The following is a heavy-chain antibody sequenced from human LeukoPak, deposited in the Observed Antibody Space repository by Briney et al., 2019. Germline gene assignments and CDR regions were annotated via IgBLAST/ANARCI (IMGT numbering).Heavy chain of an antibody. J-gene: IGHJ6*04. Sequence: SETLSLTCTVSGGSISSSSYYWGWIRQPPGKGLEWIGSIYYSGSTYYNPSLKSRVTISVDTSKNQFSLKLSSVTAADTAVYYCARHPRYGSGNRWFDPWGKGTTVTISS. CDR1: GGSISSSSYY. CDR2: IYYSGST. D-gene: IGHD3-10*01. V-gene: IGHV4-39*01. CDR3: ARHPRYGSGNRWFDP.